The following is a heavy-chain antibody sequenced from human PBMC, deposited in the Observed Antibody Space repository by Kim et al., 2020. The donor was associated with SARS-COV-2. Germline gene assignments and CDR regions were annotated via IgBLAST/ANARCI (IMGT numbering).Heavy chain of an antibody. CDR3: VKAMGCGSYYWGYYYYGMDV. CDR2: TSYDGSNE. D-gene: IGHD1-26*01. V-gene: IGHV3-30*18. Sequence: GGSLRLSCAASGFTFSSYGMHWVRQAPGKGLEWVAVTSYDGSNEYYADSVKGRFTISRDNSTNTLYLQMNSLRAEDTAVYYCVKAMGCGSYYWGYYYYGMDVWGQETTVTVCS. CDR1: GFTFSSYG. J-gene: IGHJ6*02.